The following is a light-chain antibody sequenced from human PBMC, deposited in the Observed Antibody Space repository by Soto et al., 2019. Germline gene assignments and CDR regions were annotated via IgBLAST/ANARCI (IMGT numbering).Light chain of an antibody. CDR3: MQPLQTPLT. Sequence: DVVMTQSPLSLPVTPGEPASISCRSSQSLLHSDGYNYLDWFLQRPGQSPQVLIYLGSNRAPGVPDRFSGSGSGTDFTLKISRVEAEEVGVYYCMQPLQTPLTFGGGTKVEIK. CDR2: LGS. CDR1: QSLLHSDGYNY. V-gene: IGKV2-28*01. J-gene: IGKJ4*01.